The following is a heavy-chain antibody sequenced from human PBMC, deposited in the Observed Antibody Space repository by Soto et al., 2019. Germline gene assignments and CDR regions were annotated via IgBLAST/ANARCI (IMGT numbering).Heavy chain of an antibody. CDR2: IFYTGNT. J-gene: IGHJ5*02. CDR1: GGSISSSSYY. D-gene: IGHD6-19*01. CDR3: VRMYSSGWYVWFDP. V-gene: IGHV4-39*02. Sequence: PSETLSLTCTVSGGSISSSSYYWGWIRQPPGKGLEWIASIFYTGNTYYNSSLKSRVTISVDTSKDHFSLRLSSVTAADTAVYYCVRMYSSGWYVWFDPWGQGTLVTVSS.